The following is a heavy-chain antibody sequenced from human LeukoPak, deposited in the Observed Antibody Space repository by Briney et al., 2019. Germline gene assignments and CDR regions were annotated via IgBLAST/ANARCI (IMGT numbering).Heavy chain of an antibody. J-gene: IGHJ4*02. CDR2: ISGNGDNT. CDR1: GFTFSNYW. V-gene: IGHV3-23*01. D-gene: IGHD2-8*02. Sequence: GGSLRLSCAASGFTFSNYWMHWVRQAPGKGLEWVSAISGNGDNTYYADSVKGRFTISRDNSKNTLYLQMNSLRADDTALYYCAKDLRGRVALADYWGQGTLVTVSS. CDR3: AKDLRGRVALADY.